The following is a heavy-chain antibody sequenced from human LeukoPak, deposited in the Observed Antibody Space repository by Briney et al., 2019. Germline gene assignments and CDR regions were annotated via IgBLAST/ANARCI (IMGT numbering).Heavy chain of an antibody. D-gene: IGHD6-6*01. CDR3: AKSIAARTNEVDYFDY. V-gene: IGHV1-8*01. CDR1: GYTFTSYD. CDR2: MNPNSGNT. Sequence: GASVKVSCKASGYTFTSYDINWVRQATGQGLEWMGWMNPNSGNTGYAQKFQGRVTMTRNTSISTAYMELSSLRSEDTAVYYCAKSIAARTNEVDYFDYWGQGTLVTVSS. J-gene: IGHJ4*02.